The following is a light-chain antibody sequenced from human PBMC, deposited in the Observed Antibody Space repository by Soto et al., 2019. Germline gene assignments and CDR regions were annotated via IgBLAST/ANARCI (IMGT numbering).Light chain of an antibody. CDR1: QSVSSSY. CDR2: GAS. V-gene: IGKV3-20*01. J-gene: IGKJ3*01. Sequence: EIVLTQSPGTLSLSPGERATLSCRASQSVSSSYLAWYQQKPGQAPRLLIYGASTRATGIPARFSGSGSGTEFTLTISSLQPEDSATYYCQQYNSYSSFGPGTKVDIK. CDR3: QQYNSYSS.